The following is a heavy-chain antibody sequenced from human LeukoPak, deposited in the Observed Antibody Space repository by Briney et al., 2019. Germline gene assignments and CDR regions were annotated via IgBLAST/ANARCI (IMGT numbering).Heavy chain of an antibody. V-gene: IGHV4-34*01. Sequence: SETLSLTCTVSGGSISSYYWTWIRQPPGKGLEWIGEINPSGDTKYNPSLKSRVTISVDTSKNQFSLKLRSVTAADTAVYYCARRRDGHINPFDYWGQGTLVTVSS. CDR3: ARRRDGHINPFDY. CDR1: GGSISSYY. CDR2: INPSGDT. J-gene: IGHJ4*02. D-gene: IGHD5-24*01.